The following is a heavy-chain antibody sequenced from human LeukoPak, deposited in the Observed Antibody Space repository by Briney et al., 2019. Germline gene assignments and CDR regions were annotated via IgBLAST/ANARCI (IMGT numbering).Heavy chain of an antibody. CDR3: ARVLSSSSSSLGAYDL. CDR2: ISSNAGNM. Sequence: GGSLRLSCAASGFTFSSYEMNWVRQAPGKGPEWVSYISSNAGNMYYADSVKSRFTISRDNAKSSLYLQMNSLRAEDTAFYYCARVLSSSSSSLGAYDLWGQGTMVHVSS. D-gene: IGHD2-2*01. CDR1: GFTFSSYE. J-gene: IGHJ3*01. V-gene: IGHV3-48*03.